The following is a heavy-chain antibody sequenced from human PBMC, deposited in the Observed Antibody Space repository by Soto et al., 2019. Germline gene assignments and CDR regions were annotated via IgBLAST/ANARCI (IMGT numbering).Heavy chain of an antibody. CDR1: GGSFSGYY. V-gene: IGHV4-34*01. J-gene: IGHJ5*02. CDR2: INHSGST. CDR3: ARGYDFWSGSLNFNWFDP. D-gene: IGHD3-3*01. Sequence: SETLSLTCAVYGGSFSGYYWSWIRQPPGKGLEWMGEINHSGSTNYNPSLKSRVTIVVDTSKNQFSLKLSSVTAADTAVYYCARGYDFWSGSLNFNWFDPWGQGTLVTVSS.